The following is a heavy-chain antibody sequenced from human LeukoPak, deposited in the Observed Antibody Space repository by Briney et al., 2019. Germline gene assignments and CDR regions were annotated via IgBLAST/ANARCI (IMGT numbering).Heavy chain of an antibody. CDR2: ISTSGFII. V-gene: IGHV3-48*03. CDR3: ARGPYCSGGSCYSGQFGLFDY. Sequence: GGSLRLSCAASGFTFSSYEMNWVRQAPGKGLERGSYISTSGFIIYSADSVKGRLTISRDNAKNSLYLQMNSLRAEDTAVYYCARGPYCSGGSCYSGQFGLFDYWGQGTLVTVSS. J-gene: IGHJ4*02. CDR1: GFTFSSYE. D-gene: IGHD2-15*01.